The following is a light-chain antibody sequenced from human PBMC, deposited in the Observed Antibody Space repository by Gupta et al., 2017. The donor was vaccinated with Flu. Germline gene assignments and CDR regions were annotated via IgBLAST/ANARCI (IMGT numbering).Light chain of an antibody. Sequence: TIACYVSNSNIGSNIVSWYKQAPGTAPKRLIYGDDKRPSGVPERFSGSKSGTAAALAISGLQAEDDAVYFCSSWDDSRIGRVFGGGTKLAVL. CDR1: NSNIGSNI. J-gene: IGLJ3*02. V-gene: IGLV1-44*01. CDR2: GDD. CDR3: SSWDDSRIGRV.